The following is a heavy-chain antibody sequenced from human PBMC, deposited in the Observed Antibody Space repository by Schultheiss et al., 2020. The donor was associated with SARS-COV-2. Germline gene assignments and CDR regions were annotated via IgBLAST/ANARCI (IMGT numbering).Heavy chain of an antibody. CDR2: ISGSGGST. CDR1: GFTFDDYA. V-gene: IGHV3-23*01. J-gene: IGHJ3*02. CDR3: ARESYAFDI. Sequence: GGSLRLSCAASGFTFDDYAMHWVRQAPGKGLEWVSGISGSGGSTYYADSVKGRFTISRDNSKNTLYLQMNSLRAEDTAVYYCARESYAFDIWGQGTMVTVSS.